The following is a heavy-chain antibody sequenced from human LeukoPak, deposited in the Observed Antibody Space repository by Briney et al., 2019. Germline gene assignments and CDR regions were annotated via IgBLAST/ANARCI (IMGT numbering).Heavy chain of an antibody. CDR1: GFSFSNHG. V-gene: IGHV3-30*03. CDR2: IASDGGAK. CDR3: AREATWGQWYFDH. D-gene: IGHD6-19*01. Sequence: GTSLRLSCVASGFSFSNHGMHLVRQAPGKGLEWVSVIASDGGAKFYADSVKGRFTLSRDNSKNMFFLQMNFLTVEDTAIYYCAREATWGQWYFDHWGQGTPVTVSS. J-gene: IGHJ4*02.